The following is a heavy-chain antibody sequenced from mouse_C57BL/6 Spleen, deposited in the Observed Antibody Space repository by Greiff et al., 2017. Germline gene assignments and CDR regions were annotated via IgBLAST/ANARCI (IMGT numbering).Heavy chain of an antibody. Sequence: EVKLMESGGGLVKPGGSLKLSCAASGFTFSDYGMHWVRQAPEKGLEWVAYISSGSSTIYYADTVKGRFTISRDNAKNTLFLQMTSLRSEDTAMYYCARGDGNYPYYAMDYWGQGTSVTVSS. D-gene: IGHD2-1*01. CDR2: ISSGSSTI. CDR1: GFTFSDYG. V-gene: IGHV5-17*01. CDR3: ARGDGNYPYYAMDY. J-gene: IGHJ4*01.